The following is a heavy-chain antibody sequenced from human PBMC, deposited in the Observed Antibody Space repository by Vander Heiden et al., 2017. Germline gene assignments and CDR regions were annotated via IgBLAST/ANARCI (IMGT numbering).Heavy chain of an antibody. CDR1: GFSLSNARIG. D-gene: IGHD5-12*01. V-gene: IGHV2-26*01. CDR3: ARIREEMATITEAGVWYFDL. Sequence: VTLKESGPVLVKPTETLTLTCTVSGFSLSNARIGVSWIRQPPGKALEWLAHIFSNDEKSYSTSLKSRLTISKDTSKSQVVLTMTNMDPVDTATYYCARIREEMATITEAGVWYFDLWGRGTLVTVSS. J-gene: IGHJ2*01. CDR2: IFSNDEK.